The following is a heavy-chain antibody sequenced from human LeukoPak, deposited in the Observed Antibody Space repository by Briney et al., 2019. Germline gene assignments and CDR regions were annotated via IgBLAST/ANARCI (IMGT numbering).Heavy chain of an antibody. CDR1: GFTFSSYW. D-gene: IGHD5-24*01. CDR2: IKQDGSEK. Sequence: GGSLRLSCAASGFTFSSYWMSWVRQAPGKGLEWVANIKQDGSEKYYVDSVKGRFTISRDNAKNSLYLQMNSLRAEDTAVYYCARQGDGYNYLNWFALWGQGTLVTVSS. J-gene: IGHJ5*02. CDR3: ARQGDGYNYLNWFAL. V-gene: IGHV3-7*03.